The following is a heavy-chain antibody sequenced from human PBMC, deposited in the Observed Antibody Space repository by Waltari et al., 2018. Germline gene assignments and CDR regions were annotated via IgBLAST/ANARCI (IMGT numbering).Heavy chain of an antibody. J-gene: IGHJ4*02. CDR3: ARRRDVYNPFFDF. CDR1: GFSFSDHD. Sequence: QVQLVESGGGVVQPGGSLRLSCAASGFSFSDHDMHWVRQTPGKGLEWGTFIRDDGSQKSYADSVKGRFTISRDNSTNTLYLQMNSLRGEDTAVYYCARRRDVYNPFFDFWGQGTLVTVSS. D-gene: IGHD1-1*01. V-gene: IGHV3-30*02. CDR2: IRDDGSQK.